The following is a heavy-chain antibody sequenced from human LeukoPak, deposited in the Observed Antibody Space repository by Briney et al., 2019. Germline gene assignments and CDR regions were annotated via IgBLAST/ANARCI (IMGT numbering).Heavy chain of an antibody. J-gene: IGHJ4*02. CDR3: ARDLSVGGNTCYDSDGYGY. Sequence: GGSLSLSCAASGFTFSDYYMRWIRQAPGKGLVWVLYISGSDSSRYHAGSVRGRFTIYRDNAKNSLVLQMNSLRAEDTAVYYCARDLSVGGNTCYDSDGYGYWGQGTLVTVSS. CDR1: GFTFSDYY. V-gene: IGHV3-11*01. D-gene: IGHD3-22*01. CDR2: ISGSDSSR.